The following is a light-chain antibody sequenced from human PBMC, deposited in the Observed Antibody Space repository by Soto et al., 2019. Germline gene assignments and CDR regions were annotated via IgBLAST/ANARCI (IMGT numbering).Light chain of an antibody. CDR3: AAWDDSLSGPV. V-gene: IGLV1-47*01. J-gene: IGLJ3*02. Sequence: QSVLTQPPSASGTPGQRVTISCSGSRSNIGSNYVYWYQQLPGTAPQLLIYRNNQRPSGVPDRFSGSKSGTSASLAISGLRCEDEADYYCAAWDDSLSGPVFGGGTKLTVL. CDR1: RSNIGSNY. CDR2: RNN.